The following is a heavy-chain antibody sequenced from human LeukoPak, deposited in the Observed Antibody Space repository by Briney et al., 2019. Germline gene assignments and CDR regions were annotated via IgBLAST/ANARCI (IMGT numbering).Heavy chain of an antibody. J-gene: IGHJ4*02. CDR1: GGSISSYY. Sequence: SETLSHTCTVSGGSISSYYWSWIRQPPGKGLEWIGYIYYSGSTNYNPSLKSRVTISVDTSKNQFSLKLSSVTAADTAVYYCATGYNSGWPGNWGQGTLVTVSS. CDR2: IYYSGST. CDR3: ATGYNSGWPGN. D-gene: IGHD6-19*01. V-gene: IGHV4-59*01.